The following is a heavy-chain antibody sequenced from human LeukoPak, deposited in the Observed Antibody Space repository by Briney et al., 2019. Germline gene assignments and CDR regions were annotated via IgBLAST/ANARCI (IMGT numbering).Heavy chain of an antibody. CDR1: GFTLGSHD. J-gene: IGHJ4*02. CDR3: VREARGYHYTYFDY. Sequence: GGSLRLSCTASGFTLGSHDMHWVRQTTGEGPEWVAAIASGFQTFYAGSVKGRFTVSREDAKNSLYLQMNSLRAGDTAVYYCVREARGYHYTYFDYWGQGTLVTVSS. D-gene: IGHD5-18*01. V-gene: IGHV3-13*01. CDR2: IASGFQT.